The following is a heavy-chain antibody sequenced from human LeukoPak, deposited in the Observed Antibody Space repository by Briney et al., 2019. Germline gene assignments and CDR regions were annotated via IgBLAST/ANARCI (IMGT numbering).Heavy chain of an antibody. CDR1: GFTFSSYA. Sequence: GGSLRLSCAASGFTFSSYAMSWVRQAPGKGLEWVSAISGSGGSTYYADSVKSRFTISRDNSKNTLYLQMNSLRAEDTAVYYCANNGIITSFDYWGQGTLVTVSS. V-gene: IGHV3-23*01. D-gene: IGHD3-16*01. J-gene: IGHJ4*02. CDR2: ISGSGGST. CDR3: ANNGIITSFDY.